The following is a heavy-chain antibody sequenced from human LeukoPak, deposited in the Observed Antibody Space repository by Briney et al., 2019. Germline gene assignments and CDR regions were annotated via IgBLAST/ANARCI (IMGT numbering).Heavy chain of an antibody. D-gene: IGHD4-17*01. J-gene: IGHJ4*02. CDR2: IYSGGST. CDR3: ASMTTVTTLWAY. CDR1: GFTVSSNY. Sequence: GSLRLSCAASGFTVSSNYMSWVRQAPGKGLEWVSVIYSGGSTYYADSVKGRFTISRDNSKNTLYLQMNSLRAEDTAVYYCASMTTVTTLWAYWGQGTLVTVSS. V-gene: IGHV3-66*01.